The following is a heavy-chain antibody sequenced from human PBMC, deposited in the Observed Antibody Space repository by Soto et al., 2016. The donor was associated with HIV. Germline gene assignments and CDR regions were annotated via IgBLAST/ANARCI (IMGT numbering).Heavy chain of an antibody. D-gene: IGHD2-2*01. CDR1: GYNFVSND. CDR2: LNPENGKT. CDR3: ARTLSSRFDF. Sequence: QVQLVQSGPGVKKPGASVKVSCKTSGYNFVSNDINWVRQAPGQGLEWMGWLNPENGKTGYAQKFQGRVIITRDISTATVYMEVTSLTLEDTAIYFCARTLSSRFDFWGQGTLVTVSS. V-gene: IGHV1-8*03. J-gene: IGHJ4*02.